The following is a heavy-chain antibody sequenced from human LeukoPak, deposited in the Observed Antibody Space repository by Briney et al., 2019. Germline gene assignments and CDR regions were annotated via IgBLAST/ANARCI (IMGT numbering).Heavy chain of an antibody. V-gene: IGHV4-34*01. D-gene: IGHD3-10*01. Sequence: SETLSLTCAVYGGSFSGYYWSWIRQPPGKGLEWIGEINHSGSTNYNPSLKSRVTISVDTSKNQFSLKLSSVTAADTAVNYCARGRRPRYYYGSGSYYKDYYFDYWGQGTLVTVSS. J-gene: IGHJ4*02. CDR1: GGSFSGYY. CDR3: ARGRRPRYYYGSGSYYKDYYFDY. CDR2: INHSGST.